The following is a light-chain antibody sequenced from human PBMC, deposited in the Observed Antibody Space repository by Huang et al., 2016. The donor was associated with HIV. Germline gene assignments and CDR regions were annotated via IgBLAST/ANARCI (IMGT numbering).Light chain of an antibody. CDR1: QSVSSNY. CDR3: QQYDSSPVT. Sequence: EIVLTQSPDTLSLSPGDRVTLSCRASQSVSSNYLAWYKQNPGQAPRLLIYGASRRATGVPDRFSGSGSGTDFTLTISRLDPEDFAMYYCQQYDSSPVTFGGGTKVEMK. V-gene: IGKV3-20*01. J-gene: IGKJ4*01. CDR2: GAS.